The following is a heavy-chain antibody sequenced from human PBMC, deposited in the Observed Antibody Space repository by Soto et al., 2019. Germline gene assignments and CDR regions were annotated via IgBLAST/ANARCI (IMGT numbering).Heavy chain of an antibody. V-gene: IGHV1-46*03. J-gene: IGHJ6*03. D-gene: IGHD2-15*01. CDR3: ATGYCSGGRCYPEYYYYMDV. Sequence: ASVKVSCKASGYTFTSYYMHWVRQAPGQGLEWMGIINPSGGSTSYAQKFQGRVTMTRDTSTSTVYMELSSLRSEDTAVYYCATGYCSGGRCYPEYYYYMDVWGKGTTVTVSS. CDR1: GYTFTSYY. CDR2: INPSGGST.